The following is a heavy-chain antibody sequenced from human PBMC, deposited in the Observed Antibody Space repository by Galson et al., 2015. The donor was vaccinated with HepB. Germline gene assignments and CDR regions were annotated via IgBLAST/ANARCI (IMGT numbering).Heavy chain of an antibody. CDR2: IYSGGST. Sequence: SLRLSCAASGFTVSSNYMSWVRQAPGKGLEWVSVIYSGGSTYYADSVKGRFTISRDNSKNTLYLQMNSLRAEDTAVYYCASDTSSSIAARYPGLYFDLWGRGTLVTVSS. V-gene: IGHV3-53*01. D-gene: IGHD6-6*01. CDR3: ASDTSSSIAARYPGLYFDL. J-gene: IGHJ2*01. CDR1: GFTVSSNY.